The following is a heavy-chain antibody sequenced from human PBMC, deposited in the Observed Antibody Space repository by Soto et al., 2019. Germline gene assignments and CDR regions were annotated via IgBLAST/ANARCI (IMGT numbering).Heavy chain of an antibody. V-gene: IGHV3-23*01. CDR2: ISGSGGST. CDR1: GFTFSSYA. D-gene: IGHD3-16*02. CDR3: AELTGDSYRPTGY. J-gene: IGHJ4*02. Sequence: EVQLLESGGGLVQPGGSLRLSCAASGFTFSSYAMSWVRQAPGKGLEWVSAISGSGGSTYYADSVKGRFTISSDNSNDTLYLQMNSLRAEDTAVYYCAELTGDSYRPTGYWGQGTLVTVSS.